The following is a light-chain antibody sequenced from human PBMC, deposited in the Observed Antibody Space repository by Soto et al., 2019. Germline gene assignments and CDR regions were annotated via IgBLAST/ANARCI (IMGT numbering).Light chain of an antibody. CDR1: SSNIGSNT. Sequence: QSVLTQPPSASGTPGQRVTISCSGSSSNIGSNTVNWYQQLPGTAPKLLIYSNNQRPSGFPDRFSGSKSGTSASLAISGLQSEDEADYYCAAWEYSLNGTVFGGGTKLTVL. V-gene: IGLV1-44*01. CDR3: AAWEYSLNGTV. J-gene: IGLJ2*01. CDR2: SNN.